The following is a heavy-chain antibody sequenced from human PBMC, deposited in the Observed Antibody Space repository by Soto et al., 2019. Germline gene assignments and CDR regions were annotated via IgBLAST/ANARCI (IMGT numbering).Heavy chain of an antibody. CDR1: GYIFTSYD. CDR3: ARSVEWLASFDY. D-gene: IGHD6-19*01. CDR2: MNPNSGNT. J-gene: IGHJ4*02. Sequence: QVQLVQSGAEVKKPGASVKVSCKASGYIFTSYDINWVRQATGQGLEWMGWMNPNSGNTGYAQKFQGRVTMTRNTSISTAYMELSSLRSEDTAVYYCARSVEWLASFDYWGQGTLVTVSS. V-gene: IGHV1-8*01.